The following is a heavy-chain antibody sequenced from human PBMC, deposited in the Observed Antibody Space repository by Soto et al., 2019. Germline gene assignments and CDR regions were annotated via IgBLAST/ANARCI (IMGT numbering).Heavy chain of an antibody. Sequence: QVLLVQSGAEVKKPGASMKVSCKASGYTFSDHFIHWVRQAPGEGLEWMGWINPRSGATNYKQTFQGRVTMTRDTSITTVSMELSRLRSDDTAVYYCARSFPLDSWGQGTLITVSS. V-gene: IGHV1-2*02. CDR2: INPRSGAT. CDR3: ARSFPLDS. J-gene: IGHJ4*02. CDR1: GYTFSDHF.